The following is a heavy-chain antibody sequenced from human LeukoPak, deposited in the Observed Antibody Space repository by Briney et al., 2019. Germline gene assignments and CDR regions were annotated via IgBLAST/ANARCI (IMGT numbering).Heavy chain of an antibody. CDR3: AKDDYGDYEALMDV. CDR1: GFTFTNYA. J-gene: IGHJ6*02. D-gene: IGHD4-17*01. V-gene: IGHV3-30*18. CDR2: ISYDGSNK. Sequence: GGSLRLSCAMSGFTFTNYAMHWVRQAPGKGLEWVAVISYDGSNKFYADSVKGRFTISRDNSRNTLYLQVNSLRAEDTAVYYCAKDDYGDYEALMDVWGQGTTVTVSS.